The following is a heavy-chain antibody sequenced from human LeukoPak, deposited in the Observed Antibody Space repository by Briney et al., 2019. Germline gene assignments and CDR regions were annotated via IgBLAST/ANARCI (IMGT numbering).Heavy chain of an antibody. CDR1: GFTFSSYA. CDR2: ISGSGGST. Sequence: GGSLRLSCAASGFTFSSYAMSWARQAPGKELEWVSAISGSGGSTYYADSVKGRFTIPRDNSKNTLYLQMNSLRAEDTAVYYCANRPGYIAAAYWGQGTLVTVSS. D-gene: IGHD6-13*01. J-gene: IGHJ4*02. V-gene: IGHV3-23*01. CDR3: ANRPGYIAAAY.